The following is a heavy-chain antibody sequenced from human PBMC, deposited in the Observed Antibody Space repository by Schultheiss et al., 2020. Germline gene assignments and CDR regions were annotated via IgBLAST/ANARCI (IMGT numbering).Heavy chain of an antibody. V-gene: IGHV3-7*05. CDR1: GFTFSSYW. CDR3: ARGDHYDFWSGYYTGSYFDY. CDR2: IKQDGSEK. J-gene: IGHJ4*02. D-gene: IGHD3-3*01. Sequence: GGSLRLSCAASGFTFSSYWMSWVRQAPGKGLEWVANIKQDGSEKYYVDSVKGRFTISRDNAKNSLYLQMNSLRAEDTAVYYCARGDHYDFWSGYYTGSYFDYWGQGTLVNGYS.